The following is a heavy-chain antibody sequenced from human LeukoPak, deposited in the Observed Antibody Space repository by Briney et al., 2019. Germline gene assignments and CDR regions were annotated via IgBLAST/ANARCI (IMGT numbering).Heavy chain of an antibody. CDR3: ARGGPPPKWCAFDI. D-gene: IGHD2-15*01. Sequence: ASVKVSCKASGYTFTDYYIHWVRQAPGQGLEWMGWINPKSGGTNYAQKFQGRVTMTRDTSISTAYMELSRLRSDDTAVYYCARGGPPPKWCAFDIWGQGTMVTVSS. J-gene: IGHJ3*02. CDR2: INPKSGGT. V-gene: IGHV1-2*02. CDR1: GYTFTDYY.